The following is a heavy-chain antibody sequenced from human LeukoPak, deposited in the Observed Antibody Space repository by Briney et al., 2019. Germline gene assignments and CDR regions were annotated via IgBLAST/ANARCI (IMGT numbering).Heavy chain of an antibody. CDR3: AKDRGY. V-gene: IGHV3-23*01. J-gene: IGHJ4*02. D-gene: IGHD6-13*01. CDR1: GLTFSNYL. CDR2: ISTNCDKT. Sequence: GGSLRLSCATSGLTFSNYLRTWVRQAPGKRLEWVSAISTNCDKTYYADSVKGRFTISRDNSKNTLYLQMNSLRAEDTAVYYCAKDRGYWGQGTLVTVSS.